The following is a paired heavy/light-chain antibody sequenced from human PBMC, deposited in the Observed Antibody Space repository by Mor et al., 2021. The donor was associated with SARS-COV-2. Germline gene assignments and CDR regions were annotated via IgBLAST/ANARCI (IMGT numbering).Heavy chain of an antibody. CDR2: IRQDGSDK. J-gene: IGHJ4*02. CDR3: VRANWQWLLEY. Sequence: EVQLVESGGGLVQPGGSLRLSCAASGFTFSSSWMSWVRQAPGKGLEWVANIRQDGSDKYYVDSVKGRFTISRDNAKQSLYLQMNSLRAEDTAIYYCVRANWQWLLEYWGPGTLVTVSS. D-gene: IGHD3-22*01. CDR1: GFTFSSSW. V-gene: IGHV3-7*03.
Light chain of an antibody. CDR1: QSISSS. CDR2: AAS. Sequence: EIVMTQSPATLSVSPGERATLSCRASQSISSSLAWYQRIPGQAPRLLIYAASTRATGIPARFSGSGSGTEFTLTISSLQSEDFAVYYCQHYDNWPSTFGQGTKVEIK. V-gene: IGKV3-15*01. J-gene: IGKJ1*01. CDR3: QHYDNWPST.